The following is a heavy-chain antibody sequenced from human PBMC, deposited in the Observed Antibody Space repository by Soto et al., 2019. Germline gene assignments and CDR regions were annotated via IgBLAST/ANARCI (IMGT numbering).Heavy chain of an antibody. CDR1: GGSLSTHY. CDR2: IYYLGRT. CDR3: ARDARPLGWFDP. J-gene: IGHJ5*02. D-gene: IGHD3-10*01. V-gene: IGHV4-59*11. Sequence: SETLSLTCTLSGGSLSTHYWNWIRQPPGKGLEWIGYIYYLGRTNYNSSLRSRVTMSIDTSKNQFSLRLSSVTAADTAVYYCARDARPLGWFDPWGQGTPVTVSS.